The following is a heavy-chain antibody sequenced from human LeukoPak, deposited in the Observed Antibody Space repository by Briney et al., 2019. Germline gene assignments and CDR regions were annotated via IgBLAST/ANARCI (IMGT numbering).Heavy chain of an antibody. D-gene: IGHD1-26*01. CDR2: IYYSGST. J-gene: IGHJ4*02. CDR3: ARGSPKHFRPRHTKYSGSYGYYFDY. CDR1: GGSISSSSYY. V-gene: IGHV4-39*01. Sequence: SETLSLTCTVSGGSISSSSYYWGWIRQPPGKGLEWIGSIYYSGSTYYNPSLKSRVTLSVDTSKNQFSLKLSSVTAADTAVYYCARGSPKHFRPRHTKYSGSYGYYFDYWGQGTLVTVSS.